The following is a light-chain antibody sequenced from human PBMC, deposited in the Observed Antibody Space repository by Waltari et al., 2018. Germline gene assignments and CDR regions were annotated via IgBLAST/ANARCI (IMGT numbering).Light chain of an antibody. Sequence: QSALTQPASVSGSPGQSITISCTGTNSYVGAYDYVPRYQHHPGKAPKLIIYEVTNRPSGVSNRFSGSKSDNTASLTISGLQAEDEAEYYCCSCSYTPTTTVIFGGGTKLTVL. J-gene: IGLJ2*01. V-gene: IGLV2-14*01. CDR1: NSYVGAYDY. CDR3: CSCSYTPTTTVI. CDR2: EVT.